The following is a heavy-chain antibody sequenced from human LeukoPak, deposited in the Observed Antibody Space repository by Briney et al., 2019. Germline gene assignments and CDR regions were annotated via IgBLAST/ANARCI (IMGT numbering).Heavy chain of an antibody. CDR1: GGSISSYY. J-gene: IGHJ6*02. CDR3: ARARREYSYGSYYYYGMDV. CDR2: IYYSGST. D-gene: IGHD5-18*01. Sequence: SETLSLTCTVSGGSISSYYWSWIRQPPGKGLEWIGCIYYSGSTNYNPSLKSRVTISVDTSKNQFSLKLSSVTAADTAVYYCARARREYSYGSYYYYGMDVWGQGTTVTVSS. V-gene: IGHV4-59*01.